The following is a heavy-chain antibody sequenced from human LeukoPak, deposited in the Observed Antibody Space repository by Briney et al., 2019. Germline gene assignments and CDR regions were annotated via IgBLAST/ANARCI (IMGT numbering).Heavy chain of an antibody. V-gene: IGHV3-66*01. CDR2: IYSGGNT. J-gene: IGHJ5*01. CDR1: GFTVSSSY. Sequence: GGSLRLSCAASGFTVSSSYMTWVRRAPGKGLEWVSIIYSGGNTYYADSVQGRFTISRDNSKNTLYLQMNSLRGEDTAVYHCASSREATSNWFVYWGQGTLVTVSS. CDR3: ASSREATSNWFVY. D-gene: IGHD2-2*01.